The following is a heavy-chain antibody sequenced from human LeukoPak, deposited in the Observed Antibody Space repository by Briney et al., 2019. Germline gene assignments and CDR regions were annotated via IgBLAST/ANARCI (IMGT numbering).Heavy chain of an antibody. V-gene: IGHV4-34*01. J-gene: IGHJ4*02. Sequence: PSETLSPTCAVYGGSFSGYYWSWIRQPPGKGLEWIGEINHSGSTNYNPSLKSRVTISVDTSKNQFSLKLSSVTAADTAVYYCALRASSGWLSIDYWGQGTLVTVSS. CDR2: INHSGST. D-gene: IGHD6-19*01. CDR3: ALRASSGWLSIDY. CDR1: GGSFSGYY.